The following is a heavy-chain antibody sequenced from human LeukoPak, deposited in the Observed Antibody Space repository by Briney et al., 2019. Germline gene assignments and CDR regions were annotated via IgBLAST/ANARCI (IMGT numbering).Heavy chain of an antibody. J-gene: IGHJ4*02. CDR3: ARGPYGSGSYSYFDY. D-gene: IGHD3-10*01. CDR2: IWYDGSNK. CDR1: GFTFSSYG. V-gene: IGHV3-33*08. Sequence: GGSLRLSCAASGFTFSSYGMPWVRQAPGKGLEWVAVIWYDGSNKYHADSVKGRFTISRDDSKNTLYLQMNSLRAEDTAVYYCARGPYGSGSYSYFDYWGQGTLVTVSS.